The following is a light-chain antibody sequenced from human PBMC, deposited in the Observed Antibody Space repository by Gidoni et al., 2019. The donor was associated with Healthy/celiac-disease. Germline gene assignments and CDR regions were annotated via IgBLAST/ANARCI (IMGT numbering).Light chain of an antibody. Sequence: DIQLTQSPSTLSASVGDRVTITFRASQSISSWLAWYQQKPGKAPKLLIYKASSLESGVPSRFSGSGSGTEFTLTISSLQPDDFATYYCQQYNSYSGTFXGGTKVEIK. V-gene: IGKV1-5*03. CDR3: QQYNSYSGT. CDR1: QSISSW. J-gene: IGKJ4*01. CDR2: KAS.